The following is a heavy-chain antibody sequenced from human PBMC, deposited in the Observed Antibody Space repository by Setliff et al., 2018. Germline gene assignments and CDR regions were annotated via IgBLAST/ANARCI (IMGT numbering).Heavy chain of an antibody. CDR2: INHSGST. Sequence: SETLSLTCAVYGGSFSGYYWSWIRQPPGKGMEWIGEINHSGSTNYNPSLKSRVTISVDTSKNQFSLKLSSVTAADTAVYYCARGAGTVVAPYDAFDIWGQGTMVTVSS. CDR1: GGSFSGYY. J-gene: IGHJ3*02. D-gene: IGHD2-15*01. CDR3: ARGAGTVVAPYDAFDI. V-gene: IGHV4-34*01.